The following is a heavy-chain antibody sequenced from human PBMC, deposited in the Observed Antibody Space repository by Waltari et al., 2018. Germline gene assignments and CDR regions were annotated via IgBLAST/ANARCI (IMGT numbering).Heavy chain of an antibody. V-gene: IGHV4-4*02. D-gene: IGHD2-15*01. J-gene: IGHJ5*02. CDR2: VHFSGRT. CDR1: GPSMSSTDC. Sequence: QLQLQESGPGLVQPSGPLSPTCDVSGPSMSSTDCWSWVRQSPEKGLECLGQVHFSGRTNYSPSFASRVRISLDTSNYQFSLKVTSATAADTAMYYCARDRGRGIYLDTWGPGILVTVSP. CDR3: ARDRGRGIYLDT.